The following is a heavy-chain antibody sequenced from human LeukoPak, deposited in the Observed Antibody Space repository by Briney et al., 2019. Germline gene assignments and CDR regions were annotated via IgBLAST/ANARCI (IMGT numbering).Heavy chain of an antibody. CDR2: INPNSGGT. D-gene: IGHD7-27*01. CDR1: GYTFTGYY. J-gene: IGHJ3*02. CDR3: ARGSNWGSGDGFDI. V-gene: IGHV1-2*02. Sequence: ASVKVSCKASGYTFTGYYMHWVRQAPGQGLEWMGWINPNSGGTNYAQKFQGRVAMTRDTSISTAYMELSSLRSDDTAMYYCARGSNWGSGDGFDIWGQGTMVTVSS.